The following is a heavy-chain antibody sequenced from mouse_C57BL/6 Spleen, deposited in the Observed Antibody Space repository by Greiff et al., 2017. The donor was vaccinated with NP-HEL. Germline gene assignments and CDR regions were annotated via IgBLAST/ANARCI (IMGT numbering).Heavy chain of an antibody. D-gene: IGHD1-1*01. CDR2: IYPGNSDT. J-gene: IGHJ2*01. CDR3: TIITTVASYYFDY. CDR1: GYTFTSYW. V-gene: IGHV1-5*01. Sequence: VQLQQSGTVLARPGASVKMSCKTSGYTFTSYWMHWVKQRPGQGLEWIGAIYPGNSDTSYNQKFKGKAKLTAVTSASTAYMELSSLTNEDSAVYYCTIITTVASYYFDYWGQGTTLTVSS.